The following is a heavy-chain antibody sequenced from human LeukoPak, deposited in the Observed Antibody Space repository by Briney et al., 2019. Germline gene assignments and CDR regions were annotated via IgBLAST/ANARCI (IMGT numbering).Heavy chain of an antibody. CDR3: ARPQSSSGYYWPFDD. J-gene: IGHJ4*02. V-gene: IGHV3-23*01. Sequence: PGGSLRLSCAASGFTFSSYAMHWVRQAPGKGLEWVSAISPSSGTFYADSVKGRFTISRDNSKNTLYLQMNSLRAEDTAVYYCARPQSSSGYYWPFDDWGQGTLATVSS. D-gene: IGHD3-22*01. CDR2: ISPSSGT. CDR1: GFTFSSYA.